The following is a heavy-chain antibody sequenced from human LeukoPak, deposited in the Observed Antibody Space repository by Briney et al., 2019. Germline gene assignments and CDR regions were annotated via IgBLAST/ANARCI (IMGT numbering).Heavy chain of an antibody. CDR3: TTDWLGYCSSTSCYNLGWFDP. CDR2: IKSKTDGGKT. V-gene: IGHV3-15*01. Sequence: GGSLRLSCAASGFTFSNDWMNWVRQAPGKGLGWVGRIKSKTDGGKTDYAAPVKGRFTISRDDSKNTLYLQMNSLKTEDTAVYYCTTDWLGYCSSTSCYNLGWFDPWGQGTLVTVSS. CDR1: GFTFSNDW. D-gene: IGHD2-2*02. J-gene: IGHJ5*02.